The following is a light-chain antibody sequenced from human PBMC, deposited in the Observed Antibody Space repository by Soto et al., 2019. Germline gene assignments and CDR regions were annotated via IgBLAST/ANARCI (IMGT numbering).Light chain of an antibody. V-gene: IGLV2-14*01. CDR3: SSFTSTNTVL. Sequence: QSALTQPASVSGSPGQSITISCTGTSSDVGGYNYVSWYQQHPGKAPKLRIYNVSNRPSGVSNRFSVSKSGNTASLTISGLQAEDDGRYYCSSFTSTNTVLFGGGTKLTVL. CDR2: NVS. CDR1: SSDVGGYNY. J-gene: IGLJ2*01.